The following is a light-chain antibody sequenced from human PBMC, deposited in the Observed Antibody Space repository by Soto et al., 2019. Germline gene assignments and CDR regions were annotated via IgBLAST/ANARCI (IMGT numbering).Light chain of an antibody. V-gene: IGKV3-20*01. CDR2: GAS. Sequence: IVLTHSQGNLSFSPWLRSIIYFSVSQSVSSSYLAWYQQKPGQAPRLLIYGASSRATGIPDRFSGSGSGTDFTLTISRLEPEDFAVYYCQQYGSSPLITFGQGTDWRL. J-gene: IGKJ5*01. CDR1: QSVSSSY. CDR3: QQYGSSPLIT.